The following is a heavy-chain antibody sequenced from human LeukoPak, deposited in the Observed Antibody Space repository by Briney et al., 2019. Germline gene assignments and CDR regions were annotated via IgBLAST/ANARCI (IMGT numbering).Heavy chain of an antibody. D-gene: IGHD6-6*01. V-gene: IGHV3-33*01. J-gene: IGHJ4*02. CDR2: IWYDGSNK. CDR3: ARDSSSRPGIAARNYFDY. CDR1: GFTFSSYG. Sequence: QPGGSLRLSCAASGFTFSSYGMHWVRQAPGKGLEWVAVIWYDGSNKYYADSVKGRFTISRDNSKNTLYLQMNSLRAEDTAVYYCARDSSSRPGIAARNYFDYWGQGTLVTVSS.